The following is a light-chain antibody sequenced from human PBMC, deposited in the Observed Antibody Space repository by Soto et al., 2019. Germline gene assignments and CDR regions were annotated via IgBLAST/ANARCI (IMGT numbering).Light chain of an antibody. Sequence: VLTQSPGTLSLSPGERATLSCRASQTINTSYLAWYQQKPGQAPRLLISGASIRATGIPDRFSGSGSGTDFTLTISRLEPEDFAVYYCQQYGPSRTFGQGTKVDI. J-gene: IGKJ1*01. V-gene: IGKV3-20*01. CDR1: QTINTSY. CDR2: GAS. CDR3: QQYGPSRT.